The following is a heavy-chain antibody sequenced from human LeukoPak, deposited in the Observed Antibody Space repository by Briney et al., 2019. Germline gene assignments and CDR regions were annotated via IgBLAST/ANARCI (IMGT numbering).Heavy chain of an antibody. J-gene: IGHJ6*02. CDR3: ARGRLVRGGGWPNYYYYGMDV. CDR2: INHSGST. Sequence: SETLSLTCAVYGGSFSGYYWSWIRQPPGKGLGWIGEINHSGSTNYNPSLKSRVTISVDTSKNQFSLKLSSVTAADTAVYYCARGRLVRGGGWPNYYYYGMDVWGQGTTVTVSS. D-gene: IGHD2-15*01. V-gene: IGHV4-34*01. CDR1: GGSFSGYY.